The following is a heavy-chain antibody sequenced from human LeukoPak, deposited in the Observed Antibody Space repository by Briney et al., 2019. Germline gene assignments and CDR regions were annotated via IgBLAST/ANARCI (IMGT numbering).Heavy chain of an antibody. CDR2: INTHNGAT. D-gene: IGHD1-26*01. V-gene: IGHV1-2*02. CDR3: ARGPIGGLRKGFDI. Sequence: ASVRVSCKASGNTFAGYYVHWLRQAPGKGLEWMGWINTHNGATNYAQHFQGRVTMTTDTAVTTAYMDLDGLISDDAAVYFCARGPIGGLRKGFDIWGQGTLVTVSS. CDR1: GNTFAGYY. J-gene: IGHJ4*02.